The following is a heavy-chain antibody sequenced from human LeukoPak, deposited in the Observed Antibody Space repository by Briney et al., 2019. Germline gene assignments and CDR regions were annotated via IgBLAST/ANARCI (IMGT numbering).Heavy chain of an antibody. Sequence: GGSLRLSCAASGFTFSSYWMSWVRQAPGKGLEGVANIKQDGSEKYYVDSVKGRFTISRDNAKNSLYLQMNSLRAEDTAVYYCARGNSRRYGMKGEFDYWGQGTLVTVSS. CDR1: GFTFSSYW. CDR2: IKQDGSEK. V-gene: IGHV3-7*01. J-gene: IGHJ4*02. D-gene: IGHD1-1*01. CDR3: ARGNSRRYGMKGEFDY.